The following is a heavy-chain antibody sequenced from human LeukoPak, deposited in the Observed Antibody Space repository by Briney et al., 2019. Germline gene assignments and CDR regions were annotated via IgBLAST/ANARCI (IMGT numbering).Heavy chain of an antibody. J-gene: IGHJ4*02. CDR2: IYYSGST. V-gene: IGHV4-59*01. CDR3: AISSGSYWGPLDY. CDR1: GGSISSYY. Sequence: SETLSLTCTVSGGSISSYYWSWIRQPPGKGLEWIGYIYYSGSTNYNLSLKSRVTISVDTSKNQFSLKLSSVTAADTAVYYCAISSGSYWGPLDYWGQGTLVTVSS. D-gene: IGHD1-26*01.